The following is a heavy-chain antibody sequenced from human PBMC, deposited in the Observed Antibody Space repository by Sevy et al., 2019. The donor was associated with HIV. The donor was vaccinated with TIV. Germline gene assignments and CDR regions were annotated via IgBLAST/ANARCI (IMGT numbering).Heavy chain of an antibody. V-gene: IGHV3-23*01. CDR3: ANPPNPQYYDFWSGPAYAFDL. Sequence: GGSLRLSCAASGFTFSSYAMSWVRQAPGKGLEWVSAISGTGGSTYYADSVKGRFTISRDNSKNTLYLQMNSLRAEDTAVYYCANPPNPQYYDFWSGPAYAFDLWGQGTMVTVSS. D-gene: IGHD3-3*01. CDR2: ISGTGGST. CDR1: GFTFSSYA. J-gene: IGHJ3*01.